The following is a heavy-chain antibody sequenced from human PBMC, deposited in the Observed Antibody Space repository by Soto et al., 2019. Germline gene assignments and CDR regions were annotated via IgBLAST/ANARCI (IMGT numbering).Heavy chain of an antibody. J-gene: IGHJ4*02. CDR2: TRNKANSYTT. Sequence: GGSLRLSCAASGFTFSDHYMDWVRQAPGKGLEWVGRTRNKANSYTTEYAASVKGRFTISRDDSKNSLYLQMNSLKTEDTAVYYCARVSERYGSGPVDYWGQGTQVTVSS. D-gene: IGHD6-19*01. CDR1: GFTFSDHY. V-gene: IGHV3-72*01. CDR3: ARVSERYGSGPVDY.